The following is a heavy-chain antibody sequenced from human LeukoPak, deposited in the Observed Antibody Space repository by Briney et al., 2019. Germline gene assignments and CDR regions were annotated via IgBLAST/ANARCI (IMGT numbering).Heavy chain of an antibody. CDR3: ARDLRSGESY. V-gene: IGHV3-33*01. CDR1: GFTFSTYG. J-gene: IGHJ4*02. Sequence: GGSLRLSCSASGFTFSTYGMNWVRQAPGKGLEWVAVIWYDGSHANYADAVKGRFTISRDNSKNTLYLQMNSRRAEDTAVYYCARDLRSGESYWGQGTLVTVSS. CDR2: IWYDGSHA. D-gene: IGHD3-16*01.